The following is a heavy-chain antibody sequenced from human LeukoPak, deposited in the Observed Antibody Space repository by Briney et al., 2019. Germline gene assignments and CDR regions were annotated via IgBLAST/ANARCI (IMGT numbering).Heavy chain of an antibody. CDR2: ISSSSSYI. D-gene: IGHD4-17*01. Sequence: PGGSLRLSCAVSGFTVSSNYMNWVRQAPGKGLEWVSSISSSSSYIYYADSVKGRFTISRDNAKNSLYLQMNSLRAEDTAVYYCALALTVTTLQPGYWGQGTLVTVSS. CDR1: GFTVSSNY. J-gene: IGHJ4*02. CDR3: ALALTVTTLQPGY. V-gene: IGHV3-21*01.